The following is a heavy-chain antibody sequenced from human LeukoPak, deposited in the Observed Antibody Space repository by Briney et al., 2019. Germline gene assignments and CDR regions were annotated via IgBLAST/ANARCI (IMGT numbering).Heavy chain of an antibody. V-gene: IGHV4-34*01. CDR2: INHSGST. J-gene: IGHJ5*02. CDR1: GGSFSGYY. D-gene: IGHD6-13*01. Sequence: SETLSLTCAVYGGSFSGYYWSWIRQPPGKGLEWIGEINHSGSTNYNPSLKSRVTISVDTSKNQFSLKLSSVTAADTAVYYCARGRFGNSWYSLGWFDPWGQGTLVTVSS. CDR3: ARGRFGNSWYSLGWFDP.